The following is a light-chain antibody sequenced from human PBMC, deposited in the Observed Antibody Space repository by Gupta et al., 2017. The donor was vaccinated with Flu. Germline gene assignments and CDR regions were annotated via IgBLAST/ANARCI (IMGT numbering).Light chain of an antibody. Sequence: QSALTQPASVSGSPGQSITISCTGTSSDVGGYDCVSWYQQHPGKAPKFVIYEVSNRPSGVSNRFSGSKSGNTASLTISGLQAEDEADYYCSSYTSSGTYVFGTGTEVTVL. V-gene: IGLV2-14*01. CDR1: SSDVGGYDC. J-gene: IGLJ1*01. CDR3: SSYTSSGTYV. CDR2: EVS.